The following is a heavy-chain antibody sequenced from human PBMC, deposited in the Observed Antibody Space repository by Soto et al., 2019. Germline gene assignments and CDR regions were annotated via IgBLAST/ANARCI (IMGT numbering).Heavy chain of an antibody. J-gene: IGHJ3*02. CDR3: ARSPTGYGDYDAFDI. CDR1: GGSFSGYY. CDR2: INHSGST. D-gene: IGHD4-17*01. Sequence: SETLSLTCAVYGGSFSGYYWSWIRQPPGKGLEWIGEINHSGSTNYNPSLKSRVTISVDTSKNQFSLKLSSVTAADTVVYYCARSPTGYGDYDAFDIWGQGTMVTVSS. V-gene: IGHV4-34*01.